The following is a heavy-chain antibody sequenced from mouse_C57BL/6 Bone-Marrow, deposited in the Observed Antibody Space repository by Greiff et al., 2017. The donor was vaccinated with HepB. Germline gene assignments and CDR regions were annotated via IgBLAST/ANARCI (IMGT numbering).Heavy chain of an antibody. V-gene: IGHV5-4*01. CDR3: ARDQGYGKGFAY. J-gene: IGHJ3*01. CDR1: GFTFSSYA. Sequence: EVKVVESGGGLVKPGGSLKLSCAASGFTFSSYAMSWVRQTPEKRLEWVATISDGGSYTYYPDNVKGRFTISRDNAKNNLYLQMSHLKSEDTAMYYCARDQGYGKGFAYWGQGTLVTVSA. D-gene: IGHD2-1*01. CDR2: ISDGGSYT.